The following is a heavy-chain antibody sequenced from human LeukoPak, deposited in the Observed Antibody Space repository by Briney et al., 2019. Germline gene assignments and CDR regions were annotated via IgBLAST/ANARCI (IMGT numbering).Heavy chain of an antibody. J-gene: IGHJ4*02. CDR3: ARGRSDAAMVTG. CDR2: IYYSGST. V-gene: IGHV4-59*01. CDR1: GGSISSYY. Sequence: SETLSLTCTVSGGSISSYYWSWIRQPPGKGLEWVGYIYYSGSTNYNPSLKSRVTISVDTSKNQFSLKLSSVTAADTAVYYCARGRSDAAMVTGWGQGTLVTVSS. D-gene: IGHD5-18*01.